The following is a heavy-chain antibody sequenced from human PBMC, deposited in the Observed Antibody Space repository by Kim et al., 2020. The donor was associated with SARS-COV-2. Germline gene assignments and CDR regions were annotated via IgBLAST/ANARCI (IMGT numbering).Heavy chain of an antibody. Sequence: TGYAQKFQGRVTMTMNTSISTAYMELSSLSSEDTAVYYCARDSSGSYPDYWGQGTLVTVSS. CDR2: T. CDR3: ARDSSGSYPDY. J-gene: IGHJ4*02. V-gene: IGHV1-8*01. D-gene: IGHD1-26*01.